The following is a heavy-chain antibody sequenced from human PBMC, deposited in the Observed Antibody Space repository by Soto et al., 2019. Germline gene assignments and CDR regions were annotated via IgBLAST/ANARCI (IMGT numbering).Heavy chain of an antibody. J-gene: IGHJ6*02. V-gene: IGHV1-18*01. CDR3: ARDAGVRGLISMGV. Sequence: QVQLVQSGAEVKKPGASVKVSCKASGYTFTSYGISWVRQAPGQGLEWMGWIIGYNGNTNFAQKPQGRVTMTTDTSTITAYMELRSLRSDDTAVYSCARDAGVRGLISMGVWGQGTTVTVSS. D-gene: IGHD3-10*01. CDR2: IIGYNGNT. CDR1: GYTFTSYG.